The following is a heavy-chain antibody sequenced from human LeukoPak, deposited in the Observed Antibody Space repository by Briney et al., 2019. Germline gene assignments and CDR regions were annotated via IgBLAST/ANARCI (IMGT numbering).Heavy chain of an antibody. CDR3: TTGIRGD. CDR2: IQSKTDGGKT. V-gene: IGHV3-15*07. D-gene: IGHD3-3*02. Sequence: PGGSLRLSCAASGFIVTNAWMNWVRQAPGKGLEWVGRIQSKTDGGKTDYAAPVKGRLTISRDDSKNTLYLQMNSLKTEDTAIYYCTTGIRGDWGQGTLVTVSS. J-gene: IGHJ4*02. CDR1: GFIVTNAW.